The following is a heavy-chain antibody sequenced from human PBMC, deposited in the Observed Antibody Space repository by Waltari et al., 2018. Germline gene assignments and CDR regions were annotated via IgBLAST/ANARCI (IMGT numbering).Heavy chain of an antibody. CDR2: IYYSGRS. V-gene: IGHV4-39*07. CDR1: GDSVITSNYS. D-gene: IGHD3-10*01. CDR3: ARLSPPMWVRGVKGGYYFDY. Sequence: QLQLLESGPGLVKPSETLSLTCTVSGDSVITSNYSWSWIRQPPGKGLEWIGNIYYSGRSSYNPSLKSRVIISVDTSKNQFSVRLTSVTAADTAVFYCARLSPPMWVRGVKGGYYFDYWGPGTLVTVSS. J-gene: IGHJ4*02.